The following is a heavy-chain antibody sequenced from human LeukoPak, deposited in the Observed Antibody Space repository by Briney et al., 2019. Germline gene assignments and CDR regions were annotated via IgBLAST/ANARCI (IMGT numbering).Heavy chain of an antibody. V-gene: IGHV3-53*01. D-gene: IGHD3-22*01. J-gene: IGHJ1*01. CDR3: ARSPDGYYYVGYFQH. CDR2: IYSGGST. CDR1: GFTVSSNY. Sequence: GGSLRLSCAASGFTVSSNYMGWGRQAPGKGVEWGSVIYSGGSTYYADSVKGRFTISRDNSKNTLYLQMNSLRAEDTAVYYCARSPDGYYYVGYFQHWGQGTLVTVSS.